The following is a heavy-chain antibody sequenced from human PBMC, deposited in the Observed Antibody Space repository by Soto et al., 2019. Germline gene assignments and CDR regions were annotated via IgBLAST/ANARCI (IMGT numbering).Heavy chain of an antibody. CDR3: ARWGDVDTAMVTGFDY. Sequence: QVQLQQWGAGLLKPSETLSLTCAVYGGSFSGYYWSWIRQPPGKGLEWIGEINHSGSTNYNPSLKRRVTISVDTSKNQFSLKLSSVTAADTAVYYCARWGDVDTAMVTGFDYWGQGTLVTVSS. V-gene: IGHV4-34*01. D-gene: IGHD5-18*01. J-gene: IGHJ4*02. CDR2: INHSGST. CDR1: GGSFSGYY.